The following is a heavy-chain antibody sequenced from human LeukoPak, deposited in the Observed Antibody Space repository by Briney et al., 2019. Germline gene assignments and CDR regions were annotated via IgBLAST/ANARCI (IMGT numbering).Heavy chain of an antibody. CDR2: FDPEDGET. Sequence: ASVKVSCKVSGSTLPELSMHWLGQAPGKGLEWMGGFDPEDGETIYAQKFQGRVTMTEDTSTDTAYMELSSLRSEDTAVYYCATDLGGSYYEYYFDYWSQGTLVTVSS. CDR3: ATDLGGSYYEYYFDY. CDR1: GSTLPELS. V-gene: IGHV1-24*01. D-gene: IGHD1-26*01. J-gene: IGHJ4*02.